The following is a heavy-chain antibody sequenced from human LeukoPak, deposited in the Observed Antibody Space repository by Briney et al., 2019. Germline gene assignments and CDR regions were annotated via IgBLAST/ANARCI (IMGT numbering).Heavy chain of an antibody. J-gene: IGHJ4*02. V-gene: IGHV3-23*01. CDR3: ASRPPIVVVPAAIERGNY. CDR1: GFTFSSYA. D-gene: IGHD2-2*01. CDR2: ISGSGGST. Sequence: LSGGSLRLSCAASGFTFSSYAMSWVRQAPGKGLEWVSAISGSGGSTYYADSVKGRFTISRDNSKNTLYLQMNSLRAEDTAVYYCASRPPIVVVPAAIERGNYWGQGTLVTVSS.